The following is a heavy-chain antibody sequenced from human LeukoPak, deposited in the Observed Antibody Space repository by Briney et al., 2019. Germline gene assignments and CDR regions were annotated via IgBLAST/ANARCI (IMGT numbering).Heavy chain of an antibody. V-gene: IGHV1-18*01. CDR1: GYTFTNYG. D-gene: IGHD4-17*01. CDR3: AKGSEDYGDYVDGGWFDP. J-gene: IGHJ5*02. Sequence: GASVKVSCKASGYTFTNYGITWVRQAPGQGLEWMGWISAYNGNTNYAQKLQGRVTMTTDTSTSTAYMELRSLRSDDTAVYYCAKGSEDYGDYVDGGWFDPWGQGTLVTVSS. CDR2: ISAYNGNT.